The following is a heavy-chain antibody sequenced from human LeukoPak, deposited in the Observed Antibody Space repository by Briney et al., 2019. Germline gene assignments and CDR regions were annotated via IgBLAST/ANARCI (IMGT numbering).Heavy chain of an antibody. V-gene: IGHV3-23*01. CDR3: AREVGAFDI. CDR2: ISGSSGTT. J-gene: IGHJ3*02. CDR1: GFTFSVYA. Sequence: GGSLRLSCAASGFTFSVYAMSWVRQTPGKGLEWVSVISGSSGTTYYADSVKGRFTISRDNSKNTLYLQMNSLRAEDTAVYYCAREVGAFDIWGQGTLVTVSS.